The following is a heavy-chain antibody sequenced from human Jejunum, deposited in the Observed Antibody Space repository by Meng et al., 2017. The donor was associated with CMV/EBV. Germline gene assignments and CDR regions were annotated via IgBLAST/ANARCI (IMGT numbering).Heavy chain of an antibody. CDR3: ARDSGEWVKYGSERYYFDY. Sequence: FSSYSMTWVRQDTGRGLEWVRLGLSDRSQTNYADSMRSRFTISRGNSKITLDLQMSNLKLDDTTVYYYARDSGEWVKYGSERYYFDYWGQGTVVTVSS. J-gene: IGHJ4*02. V-gene: IGHV3-30-3*01. D-gene: IGHD3-10*01. CDR1: FSSYS. CDR2: GLSDRSQT.